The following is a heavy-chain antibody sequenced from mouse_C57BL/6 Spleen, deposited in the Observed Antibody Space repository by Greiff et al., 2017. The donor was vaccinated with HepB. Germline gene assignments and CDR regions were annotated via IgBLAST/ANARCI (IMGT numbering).Heavy chain of an antibody. CDR3: TRVYDGYYWYFDV. V-gene: IGHV14-1*01. D-gene: IGHD2-3*01. Sequence: EVKLQESGAELVRPGASVKLSCTASGFNIKDYYMHWVKQRPEQGLEWIGRIDPEDGDTEYAPKFQGKATMTADTSSNTAYLQLSSLTSEDTAVYYCTRVYDGYYWYFDVWGTGTTVTVSS. CDR1: GFNIKDYY. J-gene: IGHJ1*03. CDR2: IDPEDGDT.